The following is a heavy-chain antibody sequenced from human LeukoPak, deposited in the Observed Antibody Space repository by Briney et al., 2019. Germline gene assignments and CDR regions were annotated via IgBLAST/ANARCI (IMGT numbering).Heavy chain of an antibody. Sequence: PGRSLRLSCAASGFSFSSYAMHWVRQAPGKGLEWVAVISYDGSNKYYADSVKGRFTISRDNSKNTLYLQMNSLRAEDTAVYYCARGILLVVPAAMPWFDPWGQGTLVTVSS. CDR2: ISYDGSNK. V-gene: IGHV3-30*04. D-gene: IGHD2-2*01. CDR3: ARGILLVVPAAMPWFDP. CDR1: GFSFSSYA. J-gene: IGHJ5*02.